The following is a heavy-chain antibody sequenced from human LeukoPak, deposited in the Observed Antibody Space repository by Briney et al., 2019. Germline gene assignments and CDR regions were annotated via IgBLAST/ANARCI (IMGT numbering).Heavy chain of an antibody. J-gene: IGHJ6*02. CDR1: GGSISSYY. Sequence: SETLSLTCTVSGGSISSYYCSWIRQPPGKGLEWIGDIYHSESTHYNPSLKSRVTLSLDDSENHFSLTLTSVTAADTALYYYARGAMLRGQDDYFDYGMDVWGQGTTVTVSS. CDR3: ARGAMLRGQDDYFDYGMDV. D-gene: IGHD3-10*01. V-gene: IGHV4-59*12. CDR2: IYHSEST.